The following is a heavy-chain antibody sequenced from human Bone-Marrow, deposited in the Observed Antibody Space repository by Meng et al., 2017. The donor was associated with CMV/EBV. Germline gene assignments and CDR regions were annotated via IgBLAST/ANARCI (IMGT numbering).Heavy chain of an antibody. Sequence: ESLKIPCAVYGGSFSGYYWSWIRQPPGKGLEWIGEINHSGSTNYNPSLKSRVTISVDTSKNQFSLKLSSVTAADTAVYYCARGRPRGSYHRRICYFDYWGQGTLVTVSS. CDR3: ARGRPRGSYHRRICYFDY. CDR1: GGSFSGYY. V-gene: IGHV4-34*01. J-gene: IGHJ4*02. CDR2: INHSGST. D-gene: IGHD1-26*01.